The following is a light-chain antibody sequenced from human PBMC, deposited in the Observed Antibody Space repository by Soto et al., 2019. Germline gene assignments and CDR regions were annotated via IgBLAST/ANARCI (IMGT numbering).Light chain of an antibody. V-gene: IGKV3-20*01. CDR1: QSVSSSY. CDR2: GAS. CDR3: QQYGSSPLT. Sequence: EIVLTQSPGPLSLSPGERATLSCRASQSVSSSYLAWYQQKPGQAPRLLIYGASSRATGIPDRFSGSGSGTDFTLTIGRLEPEDFAVYYCQQYGSSPLTFGGGTKVEIK. J-gene: IGKJ4*01.